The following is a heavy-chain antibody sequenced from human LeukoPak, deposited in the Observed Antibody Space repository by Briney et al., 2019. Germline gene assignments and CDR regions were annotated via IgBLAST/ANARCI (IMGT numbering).Heavy chain of an antibody. D-gene: IGHD2-2*01. J-gene: IGHJ4*02. CDR2: IKSKTDGGTT. Sequence: PGGSLRLSCAASGFTFTKAWMYWVRQAPGKGLEWVGRIKSKTDGGTTDYAAPVKGRFTISRDDSKNTLYLQMNSLRAEDTAVYYCAKDLLCSSTSCYGSGYFDSWGQGTLVTVSS. CDR1: GFTFTKAW. V-gene: IGHV3-15*07. CDR3: AKDLLCSSTSCYGSGYFDS.